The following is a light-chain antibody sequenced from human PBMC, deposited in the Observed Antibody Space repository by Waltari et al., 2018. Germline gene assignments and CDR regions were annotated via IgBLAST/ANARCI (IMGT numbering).Light chain of an antibody. CDR2: DSN. Sequence: HSVLTTPPSESGTPRQRHSIPCSGISSHVDGLTVHWSHQVQGPAPKLLLNDSNQRASGVSDRFSGSKFGTSASLAIIGLQSEDEADYFCAVWDARLNGPVFGGGTKVTVL. CDR1: SSHVDGLT. V-gene: IGLV1-44*01. J-gene: IGLJ2*01. CDR3: AVWDARLNGPV.